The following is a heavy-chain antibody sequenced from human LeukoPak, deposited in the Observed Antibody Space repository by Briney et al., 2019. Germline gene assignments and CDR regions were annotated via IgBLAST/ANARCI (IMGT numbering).Heavy chain of an antibody. D-gene: IGHD5-24*01. J-gene: IGHJ2*01. V-gene: IGHV3-23*01. CDR2: ISGSGGST. CDR3: AKMTTISDWYFDL. CDR1: GFTFSSYA. Sequence: VGSLRLSCAASGFTFSSYAMSWVRQAPGKGLEWVSVISGSGGSTLYAGSVKGRFTISRDNSKNTLYLQMNSLRAEDTAVYYCAKMTTISDWYFDLWGRGTLVTVSS.